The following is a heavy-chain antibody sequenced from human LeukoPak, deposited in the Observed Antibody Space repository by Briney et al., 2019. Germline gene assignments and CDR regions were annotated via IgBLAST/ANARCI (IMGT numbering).Heavy chain of an antibody. CDR1: GFTFSAYA. Sequence: GGSLRLSCAASGFTFSAYAMHWVRQAPGKGLEWVAVISYDGTTKYYIDSVKGRFTISRDNAKNSLYLEMNSLRGEDTAVYYCARGHIWAFDLWGQGTMVTVSS. CDR2: ISYDGTTK. V-gene: IGHV3-30-3*01. J-gene: IGHJ3*01. D-gene: IGHD2-21*01. CDR3: ARGHIWAFDL.